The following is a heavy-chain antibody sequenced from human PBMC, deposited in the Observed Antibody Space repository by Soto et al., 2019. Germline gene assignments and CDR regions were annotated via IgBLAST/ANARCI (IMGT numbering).Heavy chain of an antibody. CDR2: IYPDDSDT. Sequence: GESLKISCKGSGYSFTSYWIGWVRQMPGKGLEWMGIIYPDDSDTRYSPSFQGQVTISADKSISTAYLQWSSLKASDTAMYYYATSPQFGEPPVDYWGQGTLVTVSS. CDR1: GYSFTSYW. J-gene: IGHJ4*02. V-gene: IGHV5-51*01. CDR3: ATSPQFGEPPVDY. D-gene: IGHD3-10*01.